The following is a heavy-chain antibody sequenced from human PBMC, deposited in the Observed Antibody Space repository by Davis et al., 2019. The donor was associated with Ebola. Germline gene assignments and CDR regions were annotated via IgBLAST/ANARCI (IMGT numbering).Heavy chain of an antibody. D-gene: IGHD6-6*01. Sequence: ASVKVSCKASGYTFTGYYMHWVRQAPGQGLEWMGWINPNSGGTNYAQKFQGRVTMTRDTSISTAYMELSRLRSDDTAVYYCARDGPMFDSSSSEGGTYYYYYYYMDVWGKGTTVTVSS. CDR3: ARDGPMFDSSSSEGGTYYYYYYYMDV. V-gene: IGHV1-2*02. CDR2: INPNSGGT. J-gene: IGHJ6*03. CDR1: GYTFTGYY.